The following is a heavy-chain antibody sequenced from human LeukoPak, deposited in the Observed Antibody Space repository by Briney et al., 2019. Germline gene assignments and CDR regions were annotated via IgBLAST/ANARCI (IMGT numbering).Heavy chain of an antibody. CDR3: TREDCSSTSCRDY. Sequence: GGSLRLSCAASGFTFSGSAMHWVRQASGKGLEWVGRIRSKANSYATAYAASVKGRFTISRDDSKNTAYLQMNSLKTEDTAVYYCTREDCSSTSCRDYWGQGTLVTVSS. V-gene: IGHV3-73*01. CDR2: IRSKANSYAT. CDR1: GFTFSGSA. D-gene: IGHD2-2*01. J-gene: IGHJ4*02.